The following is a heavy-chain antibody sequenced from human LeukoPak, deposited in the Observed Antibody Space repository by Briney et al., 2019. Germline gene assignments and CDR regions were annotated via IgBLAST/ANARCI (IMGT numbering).Heavy chain of an antibody. V-gene: IGHV1-2*02. J-gene: IGHJ5*02. CDR3: AASLGYLAWFDP. D-gene: IGHD7-27*01. Sequence: GASVKVSCKASGYTFTGYYIHWVRQAPGQGLEWMGWINPNSGGTNYAQKFQGRVTMTRDTSISTAYMELSRLRSDDTAVYYCAASLGYLAWFDPWGQGTLVTVSS. CDR1: GYTFTGYY. CDR2: INPNSGGT.